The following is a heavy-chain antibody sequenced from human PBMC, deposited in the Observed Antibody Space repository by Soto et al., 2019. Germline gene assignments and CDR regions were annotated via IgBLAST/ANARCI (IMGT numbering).Heavy chain of an antibody. D-gene: IGHD4-4*01. CDR3: VKRIGHYKYGSPFDY. J-gene: IGHJ4*02. Sequence: EVQLLESGGGLVQPGGSLRLSCAASGFIFSDYAMSWVRQAPGKGLEWVSALSDSGSSTYYADSLKGRLNITRDNSKNTLYLPMTNLRAADTAVYYCVKRIGHYKYGSPFDYWGQGTLVTVS. CDR2: LSDSGSST. V-gene: IGHV3-23*01. CDR1: GFIFSDYA.